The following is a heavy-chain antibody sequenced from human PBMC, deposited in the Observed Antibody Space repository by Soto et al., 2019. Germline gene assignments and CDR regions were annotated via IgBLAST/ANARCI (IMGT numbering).Heavy chain of an antibody. V-gene: IGHV2-5*01. CDR1: GFSLSTSGVG. Sequence: GSGPTLVNPTQTLTLTCTFSGFSLSTSGVGVGWIRQPPGKALEWLALIYWNDDKRYSPSLKSRLTITKDTSKNQVVLTMTNMDPVDTATYYRAHSHGYYDFWSGYYNWFDPWGQGTLVTVSS. J-gene: IGHJ5*02. CDR3: AHSHGYYDFWSGYYNWFDP. D-gene: IGHD3-3*01. CDR2: IYWNDDK.